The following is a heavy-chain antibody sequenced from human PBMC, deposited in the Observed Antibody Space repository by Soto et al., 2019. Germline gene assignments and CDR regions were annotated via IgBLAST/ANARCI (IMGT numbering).Heavy chain of an antibody. V-gene: IGHV4-30-2*05. D-gene: IGHD3-10*01. Sequence: SETLSLTCAVSGGSISSGGYSWSWIRQPPGKGLEWIGYIYHSGSTYYNPSLKSRVTISVDTSKNQFSLKLSSVTAADTAVYYCARAYGSGYMDVWGQGTTVTVSS. CDR2: IYHSGST. CDR3: ARAYGSGYMDV. J-gene: IGHJ6*02. CDR1: GGSISSGGYS.